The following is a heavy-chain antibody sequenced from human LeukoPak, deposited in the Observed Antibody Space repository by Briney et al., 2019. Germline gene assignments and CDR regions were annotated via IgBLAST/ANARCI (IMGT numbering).Heavy chain of an antibody. CDR2: ISNSGSYT. CDR3: ARGRGAGPGGHFDD. D-gene: IGHD6-19*01. V-gene: IGHV3-11*05. J-gene: IGHJ4*02. CDR1: GFSFSDNY. Sequence: GGSLRLSCAASGFSFSDNYMSWIRQAPGKGLEWVSYISNSGSYTNYPDSVKGRFTISRDNDKNSLYLQMNSLRDEDTAVYYCARGRGAGPGGHFDDWGQGTLVTVSS.